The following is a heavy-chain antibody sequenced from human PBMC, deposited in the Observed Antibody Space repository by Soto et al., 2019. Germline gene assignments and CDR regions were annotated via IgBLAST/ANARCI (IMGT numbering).Heavy chain of an antibody. CDR2: IYYSGST. V-gene: IGHV4-59*01. Sequence: SETLSLTCTVSGGFISNYYWSWIRQPPGKGLEWIGYIYYSGSTDYNPSLKGRVTISVDTSKNQFSLKLRSVTAADTAVYYCARVGGVAARTFDYWGQGTLVTV. D-gene: IGHD6-6*01. CDR1: GGFISNYY. J-gene: IGHJ4*02. CDR3: ARVGGVAARTFDY.